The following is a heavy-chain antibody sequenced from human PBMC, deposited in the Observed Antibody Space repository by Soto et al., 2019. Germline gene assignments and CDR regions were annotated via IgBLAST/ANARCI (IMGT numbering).Heavy chain of an antibody. J-gene: IGHJ6*02. CDR2: ISAYNGNT. V-gene: IGHV1-18*01. CDR1: GYSFTTYG. CDR3: AREGPAIDYCDGRDV. Sequence: QVQLVQSGGEVKKPGASVKVSCKTSGYSFTTYGISWVRQAPGQGLEWMGWISAYNGNTNYAQKLQGRVTMTTDTSTSTAYMELRSLRSDDTAVYYCAREGPAIDYCDGRDVWGQGSTVTVSS.